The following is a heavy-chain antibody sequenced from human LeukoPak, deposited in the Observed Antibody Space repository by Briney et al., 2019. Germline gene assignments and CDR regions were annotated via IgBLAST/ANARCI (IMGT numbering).Heavy chain of an antibody. J-gene: IGHJ6*03. V-gene: IGHV4-59*01. CDR2: IYYSDST. Sequence: SETLALTCNVSGGSINNYFWSWIRQPPGKGLECIAYIYYSDSTNCKPSLKSRVTVSVDTSKNQFSLKLSSVTAADTAVYYCARFPGGAEYRHYYYMDVWGTGTTVTVSS. D-gene: IGHD1-14*01. CDR3: ARFPGGAEYRHYYYMDV. CDR1: GGSINNYF.